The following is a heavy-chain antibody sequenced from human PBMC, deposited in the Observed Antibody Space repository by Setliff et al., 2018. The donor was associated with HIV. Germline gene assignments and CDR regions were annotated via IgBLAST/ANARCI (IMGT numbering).Heavy chain of an antibody. V-gene: IGHV3-21*01. CDR3: ARDPFLAQGFWSGYYSDY. D-gene: IGHD3-3*01. CDR2: ISSNSSYI. Sequence: PGGSLRLSCAASGFTFSSYSMNWVRQAPGKGLEWVSSISSNSSYIYYADSVKGRFTISRDNAKNSLYLQMNSLRAEDTAVYHCARDPFLAQGFWSGYYSDYWGQGTLVTVSS. CDR1: GFTFSSYS. J-gene: IGHJ4*02.